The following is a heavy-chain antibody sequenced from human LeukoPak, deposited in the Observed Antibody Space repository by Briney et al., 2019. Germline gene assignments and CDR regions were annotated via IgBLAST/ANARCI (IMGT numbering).Heavy chain of an antibody. Sequence: GGSLRLSCEGSVFTVSSNYMSWVRQAPGKGLEWVSVIYSGGSTYYAGSVKGRFTISKDNSKNTLYLQMNSLRAEDTAVYYCATSAAVRLFDYWGQGALVTVSS. D-gene: IGHD2-2*01. CDR2: IYSGGST. CDR3: ATSAAVRLFDY. V-gene: IGHV3-53*01. J-gene: IGHJ4*02. CDR1: VFTVSSNY.